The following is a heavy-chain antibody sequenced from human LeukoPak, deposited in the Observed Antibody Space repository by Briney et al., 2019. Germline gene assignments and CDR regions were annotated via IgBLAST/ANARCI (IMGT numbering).Heavy chain of an antibody. J-gene: IGHJ1*01. CDR2: ISPSGDIT. CDR1: GFSFSSHG. CDR3: AKDDDWGRYKH. D-gene: IGHD3-16*01. Sequence: GGSLRLSCAGSGFSFSSHGMNWVRQAPGKGLEWVSGISPSGDITYYTDSVRGRFTVSRDNFKNTLSLQVNSLRAEDTAMYYCAKDDDWGRYKHWGQGTLVTVSS. V-gene: IGHV3-23*01.